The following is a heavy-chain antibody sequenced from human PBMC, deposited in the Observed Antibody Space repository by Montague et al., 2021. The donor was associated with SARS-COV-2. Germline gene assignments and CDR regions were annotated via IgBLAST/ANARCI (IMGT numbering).Heavy chain of an antibody. J-gene: IGHJ6*02. CDR3: ASSGGYYYYYQGVDV. D-gene: IGHD3-10*01. Sequence: SETLSLTCTVSGGSVSSATYYWSWIRQPPGKGLEWIGYTNYSGSTSYNPSLKSRVTISVDMSKNQFSLKLNSVTAADTAVYYCASSGGYYYYYQGVDVWGQGTTVTVSS. CDR1: GGSVSSATYY. V-gene: IGHV4-61*01. CDR2: TNYSGST.